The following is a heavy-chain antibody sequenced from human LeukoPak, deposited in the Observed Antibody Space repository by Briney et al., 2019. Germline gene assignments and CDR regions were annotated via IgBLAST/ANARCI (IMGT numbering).Heavy chain of an antibody. J-gene: IGHJ6*02. D-gene: IGHD2-2*02. CDR1: GGSISSGDYY. V-gene: IGHV4-30-4*08. CDR2: INHSGST. Sequence: SQTLSLTCTVSGGSISSGDYYWSWIRQPPGKGLEWIGEINHSGSTNYNPSLKSRVTISVDTSKNQFSLKLSSVTAADTAVYYCARALGYCSSTSCYTRGCCGYGMDVWGQGTTVTVSS. CDR3: ARALGYCSSTSCYTRGCCGYGMDV.